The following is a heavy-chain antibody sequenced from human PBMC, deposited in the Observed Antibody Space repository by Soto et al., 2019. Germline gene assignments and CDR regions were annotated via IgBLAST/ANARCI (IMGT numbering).Heavy chain of an antibody. CDR2: IKSKTDGGTT. J-gene: IGHJ6*02. D-gene: IGHD2-2*02. CDR3: TTGGVPAAISPYYYYYGMDV. CDR1: GFTFSNAW. V-gene: IGHV3-15*01. Sequence: EVQLVESGGGLVKPGGSLRLSCAASGFTFSNAWMSWVRQAPGKGLEWVGRIKSKTDGGTTDYAAPVKGRFTISRDDSKNTLYLQMNSLKTEDTAVYYCTTGGVPAAISPYYYYYGMDVWGQGTTVTVSS.